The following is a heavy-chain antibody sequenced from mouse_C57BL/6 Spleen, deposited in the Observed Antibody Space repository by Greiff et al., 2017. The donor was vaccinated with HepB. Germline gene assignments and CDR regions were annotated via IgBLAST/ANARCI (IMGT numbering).Heavy chain of an antibody. CDR3: ARIYYDYDGAYYFDY. CDR1: GFNIKDYY. D-gene: IGHD2-4*01. V-gene: IGHV14-2*01. Sequence: EVKLQESGAELVKPGASVKLSCTASGFNIKDYYMHWVKQRTEQGLEWIGRIDPEDGETKYAPKFQGKATITADTSSNTAYLQLSSLTSEDTAVYYGARIYYDYDGAYYFDYWGQGTTLTVSS. J-gene: IGHJ2*01. CDR2: IDPEDGET.